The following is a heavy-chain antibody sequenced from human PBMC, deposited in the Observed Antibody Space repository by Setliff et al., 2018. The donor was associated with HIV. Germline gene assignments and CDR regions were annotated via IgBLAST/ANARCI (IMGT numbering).Heavy chain of an antibody. CDR3: TRDLGAGGYFDS. CDR2: IIPIFGTA. J-gene: IGHJ4*02. CDR1: GGAFSSYA. D-gene: IGHD3-16*01. V-gene: IGHV1-69*05. Sequence: SVKVSCKASGGAFSSYALSWVRQAPGQGLEWMGGIIPIFGTANYAQKFRGRVTITTDESTSTVYMEISSLASEDTAVYYCTRDLGAGGYFDSWGQGTLVTVSS.